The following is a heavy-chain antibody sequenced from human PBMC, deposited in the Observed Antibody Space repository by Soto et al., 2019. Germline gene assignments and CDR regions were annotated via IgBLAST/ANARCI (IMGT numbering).Heavy chain of an antibody. D-gene: IGHD5-18*01. CDR2: INAYNGNT. J-gene: IGHJ4*02. CDR1: GYTFTSYG. Sequence: GASVKVSCKASGYTFTSYGISWVRQAPGQGLEWMGWINAYNGNTNYAQKLQGRVTMTTDTSTSTAYVELRSLRSDDTAVYYCARDVGYGLIDYWGQGTLVTVSS. CDR3: ARDVGYGLIDY. V-gene: IGHV1-18*01.